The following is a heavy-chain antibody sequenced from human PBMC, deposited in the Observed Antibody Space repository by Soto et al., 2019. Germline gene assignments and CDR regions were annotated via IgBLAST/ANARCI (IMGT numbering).Heavy chain of an antibody. CDR3: ARDPLTYYYDSSVPNWFDP. D-gene: IGHD3-22*01. CDR1: GGSISSYY. Sequence: SETLSLTCTVSGGSISSYYWSWIRQPAGKGLEWIGRIYTSGSTNYNPSLKSRVTMSVDTSKNQFSLKLSSVTAADTAVYYCARDPLTYYYDSSVPNWFDPWGQGTLVTVSS. CDR2: IYTSGST. V-gene: IGHV4-4*07. J-gene: IGHJ5*02.